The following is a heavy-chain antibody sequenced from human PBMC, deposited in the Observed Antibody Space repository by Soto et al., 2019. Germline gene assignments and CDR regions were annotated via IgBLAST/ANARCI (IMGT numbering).Heavy chain of an antibody. J-gene: IGHJ6*02. CDR2: MYHSGST. V-gene: IGHV4-30-2*01. D-gene: IGHD3-22*01. CDR3: ARLYYYDSSGYYEGSYYYYGMDV. CDR1: GGSISSGGYS. Sequence: PSETLSLTCAVSGGSISSGGYSWSWIRQPPGKGLEWIGYMYHSGSTYYNPSLKSRVTISIDRSKNQFSLKLSSVTAADTAVYYCARLYYYDSSGYYEGSYYYYGMDVWGQGTTVTVSS.